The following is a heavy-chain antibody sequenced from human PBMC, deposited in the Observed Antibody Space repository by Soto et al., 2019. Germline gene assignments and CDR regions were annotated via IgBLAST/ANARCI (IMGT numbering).Heavy chain of an antibody. Sequence: GASVKVSCKASGGTFSSYAISWVRQAPGQGLEWMGGITPIFGTANYAQKFQGRVTITADESTSTAYMELSSLRSEDTAVYYCARDRFGYSSGWSNYGMDVWGQGTTVTVSS. CDR3: ARDRFGYSSGWSNYGMDV. CDR1: GGTFSSYA. V-gene: IGHV1-69*13. CDR2: ITPIFGTA. J-gene: IGHJ6*02. D-gene: IGHD6-19*01.